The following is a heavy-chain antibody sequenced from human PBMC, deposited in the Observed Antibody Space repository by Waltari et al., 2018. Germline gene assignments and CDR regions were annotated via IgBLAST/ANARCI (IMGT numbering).Heavy chain of an antibody. CDR2: TYYRSKWYS. V-gene: IGHV6-1*01. CDR3: ARVGESWYFDI. D-gene: IGHD3-10*01. Sequence: QVQLQQSGPGLVKPSQTLSLTCAISGDSVSSSSAAWYWIRQSPSRGLEWLGRTYYRSKWYSEYAVSVKSRITINPDASKNQFSLQLTAVTPEDTAVYYCARVGESWYFDIWGRGTLVTVSS. CDR1: GDSVSSSSAA. J-gene: IGHJ2*01.